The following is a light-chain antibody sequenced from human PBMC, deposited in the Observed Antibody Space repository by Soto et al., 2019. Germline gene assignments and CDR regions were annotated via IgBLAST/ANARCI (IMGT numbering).Light chain of an antibody. CDR3: CSYAGTRSYA. J-gene: IGLJ1*01. CDR1: SSDFGSYNL. Sequence: QSVLTQPASVSGSPGQSITISCAGTSSDFGSYNLVSWYQQHPGKAPKLIIYEATKRPSGVSNRFSGSKSGNTASLTISGVQAEDEADYYCCSYAGTRSYAFGTGTKLTVL. CDR2: EAT. V-gene: IGLV2-23*01.